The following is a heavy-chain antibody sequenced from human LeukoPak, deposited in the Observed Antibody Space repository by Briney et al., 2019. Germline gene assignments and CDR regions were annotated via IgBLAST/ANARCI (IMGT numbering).Heavy chain of an antibody. CDR2: IFYDGDTK. V-gene: IGHV3-30*14. Sequence: PGGSLRLSCAASGFTFRNYAMHWVRQAPGKGLEWVAVIFYDGDTKYYADSVKGRFTISRDNSKNTLYLQMNSLRAEDTAVYYCARVSSPHGNFDYWGQGTLVTVSS. CDR3: ARVSSPHGNFDY. J-gene: IGHJ4*02. D-gene: IGHD1-14*01. CDR1: GFTFRNYA.